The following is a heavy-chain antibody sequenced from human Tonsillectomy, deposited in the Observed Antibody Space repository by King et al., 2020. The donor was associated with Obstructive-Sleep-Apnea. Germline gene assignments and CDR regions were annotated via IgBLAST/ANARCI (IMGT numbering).Heavy chain of an antibody. CDR3: ARTDTRITIFGVVISGALDP. CDR2: SYNSGST. CDR1: GGSISSSNW. Sequence: QLQESGPGLVKPSGTLSLTCAVSGGSISSSNWWSWVRQPPGKGLEWIGESYNSGSTNYNPSLKSRVTISVETSKNQFSLKLSSVTAADTAVYYCARTDTRITIFGVVISGALDPWGQGTLVTVSS. J-gene: IGHJ5*02. V-gene: IGHV4-4*02. D-gene: IGHD3-3*01.